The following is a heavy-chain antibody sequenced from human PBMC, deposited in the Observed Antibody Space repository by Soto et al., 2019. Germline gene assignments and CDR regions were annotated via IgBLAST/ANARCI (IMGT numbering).Heavy chain of an antibody. CDR2: ISYDGSNK. J-gene: IGHJ5*02. CDR3: PRDLLFNQDWFDP. CDR1: GFTFSRYA. V-gene: IGHV3-30-3*01. D-gene: IGHD2-21*02. Sequence: QTGGSLRLSCAASGFTFSRYAMHWVRQAPGKGLEWVAAISYDGSNKYYADSVKGRFTISRDNSKNTLYLQMNSLKPEDTAVYYCPRDLLFNQDWFDPWGQGTLVTVSS.